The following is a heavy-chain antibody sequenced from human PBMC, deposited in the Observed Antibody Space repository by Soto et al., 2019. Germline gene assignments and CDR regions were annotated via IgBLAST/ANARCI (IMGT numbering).Heavy chain of an antibody. J-gene: IGHJ4*02. V-gene: IGHV3-11*01. CDR2: ISSSGSTI. D-gene: IGHD2-2*01. CDR3: ARDRAFKGYCSSTSCSGGLDY. CDR1: GFTFSDYY. Sequence: QVQLVESGGGLVKPGGSLRLSCAASGFTFSDYYMSWIRQAPGKGLEWVSYISSSGSTIYYADSVKGRFTISRDNAKNSVYLQMNSLRAEDTAVYYCARDRAFKGYCSSTSCSGGLDYWGQGTLVTVSS.